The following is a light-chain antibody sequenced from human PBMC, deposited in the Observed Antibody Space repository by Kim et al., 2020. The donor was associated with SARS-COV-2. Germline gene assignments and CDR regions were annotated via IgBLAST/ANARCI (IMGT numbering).Light chain of an antibody. V-gene: IGLV3-21*01. Sequence: SYELTQPPSVSVAPGKTARITCGGNNIGSKSVHWYQQKPGQAPVLVIYYDSDRPSGIPERFSGSNSGNTATLTISRVEAGDEADYYCQVWESSSDSWVFGGGTQLTVL. CDR3: QVWESSSDSWV. CDR2: YDS. CDR1: NIGSKS. J-gene: IGLJ3*02.